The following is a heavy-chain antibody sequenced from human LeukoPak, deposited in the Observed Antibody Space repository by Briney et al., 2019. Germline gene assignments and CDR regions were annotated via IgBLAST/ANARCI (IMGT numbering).Heavy chain of an antibody. V-gene: IGHV1-69*13. CDR3: ARDRDNYDFWSGYLGGGDYYYGMDV. CDR1: GGTFSSYA. Sequence: SVKVSCKASGGTFSSYAISWVRQAPGQGLEWMGGIIPIFGTANYAQKFQGRVTITADESTSTAYMELSSLRSEDTAVYYCARDRDNYDFWSGYLGGGDYYYGMDVWGQGTTVTVSS. D-gene: IGHD3-3*01. J-gene: IGHJ6*02. CDR2: IIPIFGTA.